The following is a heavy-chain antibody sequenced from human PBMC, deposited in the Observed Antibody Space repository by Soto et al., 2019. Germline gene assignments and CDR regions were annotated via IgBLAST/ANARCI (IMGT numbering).Heavy chain of an antibody. V-gene: IGHV4-31*03. J-gene: IGHJ6*02. CDR3: ATDSRRPYILTGYYFYYYYGMDV. D-gene: IGHD3-9*01. CDR2: IYYSGST. CDR1: GGSISSGGYY. Sequence: SETLSLTCTVSGGSISSGGYYWSWIRQHPGKGLEGIGYIYYSGSTYYNPSLKSRVTISVDTAKNQFSLKLSSVTAADTAVYYCATDSRRPYILTGYYFYYYYGMDVWGQGTTVTVSS.